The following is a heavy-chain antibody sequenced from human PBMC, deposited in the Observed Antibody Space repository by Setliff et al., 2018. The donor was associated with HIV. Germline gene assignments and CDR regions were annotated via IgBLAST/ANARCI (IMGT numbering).Heavy chain of an antibody. CDR3: ARGQECSSTSCGFDY. D-gene: IGHD2-2*01. Sequence: VKVSCKASGGTFSSYAISWVRQAPGQGLEWMGGIIPIFGTANYAQKFQGRVTITTDESTSTAYMELSSLRSEDTAVYYCARGQECSSTSCGFDYWGQGTLVTVSS. CDR1: GGTFSSYA. V-gene: IGHV1-69*05. CDR2: IIPIFGTA. J-gene: IGHJ4*02.